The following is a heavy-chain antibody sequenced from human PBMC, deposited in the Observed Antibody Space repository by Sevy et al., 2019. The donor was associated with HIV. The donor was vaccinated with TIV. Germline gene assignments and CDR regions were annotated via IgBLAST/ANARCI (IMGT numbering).Heavy chain of an antibody. CDR3: TTVGGTYSDPIFDY. D-gene: IGHD1-26*01. V-gene: IGHV3-15*01. CDR1: GFTLIKAW. Sequence: GGSLRLSCAVSGFTLIKAWMSWVRQAPGKGLEWVGRIKSKTDGRTTDYTAPVKGRFSISRDDSKNTLYLQMNSLKAEDTAVYYCTTVGGTYSDPIFDYWGQGTLVTVSS. J-gene: IGHJ4*02. CDR2: IKSKTDGRTT.